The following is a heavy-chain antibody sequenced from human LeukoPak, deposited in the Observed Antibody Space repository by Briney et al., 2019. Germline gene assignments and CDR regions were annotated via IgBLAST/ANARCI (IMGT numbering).Heavy chain of an antibody. V-gene: IGHV1-69*04. J-gene: IGHJ4*02. CDR1: GGTFSSYA. CDR2: IIPILGIA. CDR3: ITDSLVRNY. Sequence: SVKVSCKASGGTFSSYAISWVRQAPGQGLEWMGRIIPILGIANYAQKFQGRVTITADKSTSTAYMELNSLKTEDTAVYYCITDSLVRNYWGQGTLVTVSS. D-gene: IGHD2-8*02.